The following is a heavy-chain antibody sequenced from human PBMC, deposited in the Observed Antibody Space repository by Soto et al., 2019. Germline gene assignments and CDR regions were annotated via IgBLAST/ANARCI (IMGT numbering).Heavy chain of an antibody. CDR2: TYYSGST. Sequence: QVQLQESGPGLVKPSETLSLTCTVSGGSISSYYWSWIRQPPGKGLEWIGYTYYSGSTNYNPSLTTXAXLXXDTTKNPCALTPSSVTAADTAVYCCARRWGRTFAYWGQGTRVTVSS. CDR3: ARRWGRTFAY. V-gene: IGHV4-59*12. CDR1: GGSISSYY. D-gene: IGHD7-27*01. J-gene: IGHJ4*02.